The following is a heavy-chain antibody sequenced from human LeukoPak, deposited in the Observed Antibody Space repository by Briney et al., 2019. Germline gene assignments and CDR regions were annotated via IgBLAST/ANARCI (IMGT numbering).Heavy chain of an antibody. D-gene: IGHD4-17*01. Sequence: GESLKISCKGSGYSFTSYWIGWVRQMPGKGLEWMGSIYPADSDTRYSPSFQGQVTISADKSISTAYLQWSSLKASDTAMYFCARVYGRYIQHWGQGALVIVSS. V-gene: IGHV5-51*01. CDR1: GYSFTSYW. J-gene: IGHJ1*01. CDR3: ARVYGRYIQH. CDR2: IYPADSDT.